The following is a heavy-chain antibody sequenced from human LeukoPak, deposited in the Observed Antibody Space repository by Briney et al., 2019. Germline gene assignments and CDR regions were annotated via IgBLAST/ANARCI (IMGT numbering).Heavy chain of an antibody. CDR2: IKSKTDGGTT. CDR1: GFTFSNAW. V-gene: IGHV3-15*01. CDR3: TTVATIVTQNFDY. J-gene: IGHJ4*02. D-gene: IGHD4/OR15-4a*01. Sequence: PGGSLRPSCAASGFTFSNAWMNWVRQAPGKGLEWVGRIKSKTDGGTTDYAAPVKGRFTISRDDSKNTLYLQMDSLKSEDTAMYYCTTVATIVTQNFDYWGQGTLVTVSS.